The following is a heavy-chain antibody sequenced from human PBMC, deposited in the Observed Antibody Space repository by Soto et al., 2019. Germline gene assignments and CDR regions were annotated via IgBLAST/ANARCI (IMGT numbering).Heavy chain of an antibody. J-gene: IGHJ4*02. D-gene: IGHD5-12*01. CDR1: GFTFSSYA. Sequence: GGSLRLSCAASGFTFSSYAMSWVRQAPGKGLEWVSAISGSGGSTYYADSVKGRFTISRDNSKNTLYLQMNSLRAEDTAVYYCAKEVSVGYSGYDLYYSDYWGQGTLVTVSS. CDR2: ISGSGGST. CDR3: AKEVSVGYSGYDLYYSDY. V-gene: IGHV3-23*01.